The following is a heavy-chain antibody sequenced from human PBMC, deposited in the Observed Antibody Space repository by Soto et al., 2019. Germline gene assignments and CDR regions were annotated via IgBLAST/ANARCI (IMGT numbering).Heavy chain of an antibody. Sequence: QVQLVQSGAEMKKPGASVKLSCKTSGINYNTYAIHWVRQAPGQGLEWMGWINAGNGDTRYSQNFQGRVTLTRDTAERKVYMDLDSLKSEDTGVYYCACAISGYVTWGQGTLVTVSS. CDR3: ACAISGYVT. CDR2: INAGNGDT. J-gene: IGHJ4*02. CDR1: GINYNTYA. V-gene: IGHV1-3*01. D-gene: IGHD5-12*01.